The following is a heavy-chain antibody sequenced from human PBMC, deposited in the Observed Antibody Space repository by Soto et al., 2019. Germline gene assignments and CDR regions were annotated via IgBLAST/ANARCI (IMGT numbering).Heavy chain of an antibody. J-gene: IGHJ4*02. D-gene: IGHD3-22*01. CDR2: ISYDGSNK. V-gene: IGHV3-30-3*01. CDR3: ARGYVVTSFDY. CDR1: GFAFSSYA. Sequence: PGGSLRLSCADAGFAFSSYAMHWVRQAPGKGLEWVAVISYDGSNKYYADSVKGRFTISRDNSKNTLYLQMNSLRAEDTAVYYCARGYVVTSFDYWGQGTLVTVSS.